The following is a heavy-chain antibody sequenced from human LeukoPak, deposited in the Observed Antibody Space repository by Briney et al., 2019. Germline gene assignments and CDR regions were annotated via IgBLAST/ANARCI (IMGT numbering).Heavy chain of an antibody. CDR2: ISYDGSNK. Sequence: PGRSLRLSCAASGFTYSSYAMHWVHQAPGKGLEWVALISYDGSNKYYADSVKGRFTISRDNSKNTLYLQMNSLRAEDTAVYYCARKTTVYDAFDIWGQGTMATVSS. V-gene: IGHV3-30*04. CDR1: GFTYSSYA. D-gene: IGHD4-17*01. J-gene: IGHJ3*02. CDR3: ARKTTVYDAFDI.